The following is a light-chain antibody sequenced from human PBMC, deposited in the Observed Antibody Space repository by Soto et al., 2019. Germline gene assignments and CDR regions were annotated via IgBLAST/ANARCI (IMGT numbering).Light chain of an antibody. J-gene: IGLJ1*01. Sequence: QSALTQPASVSGSPGQSITISCTGTSCDVGSYNLVSWYQQHPGKAPKLMIYEGSKRPSGVSNRFSGSKSGNTASLTISGLQAEDEADYYCCSYAGSNYVFGTGTKLTVL. CDR2: EGS. V-gene: IGLV2-23*01. CDR3: CSYAGSNYV. CDR1: SCDVGSYNL.